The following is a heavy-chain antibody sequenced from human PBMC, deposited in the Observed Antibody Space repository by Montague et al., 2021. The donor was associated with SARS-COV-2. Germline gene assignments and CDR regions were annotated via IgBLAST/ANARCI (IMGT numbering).Heavy chain of an antibody. J-gene: IGHJ2*01. CDR1: SGSFGDYC. V-gene: IGHV4-34*01. D-gene: IGHD3-22*01. Sequence: SETLSLTCAVYSGSFGDYCWTWIRQSPGKGLEWIGEINHSGSTNYNPSLKSRVSISVDTSKNQFSLKLTSVTAADTAVYYCARGAPTITMIVVVFTGAGWYFDLWGRGTLVTVSS. CDR3: ARGAPTITMIVVVFTGAGWYFDL. CDR2: INHSGST.